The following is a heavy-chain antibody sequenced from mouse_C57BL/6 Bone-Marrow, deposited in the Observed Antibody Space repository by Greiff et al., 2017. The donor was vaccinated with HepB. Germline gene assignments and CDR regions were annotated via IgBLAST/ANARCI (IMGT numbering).Heavy chain of an antibody. D-gene: IGHD2-4*01. V-gene: IGHV1-26*01. CDR2: INPNNGGT. Sequence: VQLQQSGPELVKPGASVKISCKASGYTFTDYYMNWVKQSHGKSLEWIGDINPNNGGTSYNQKFKGKATLTVDKSSSTAYMELRSLTSEDSAVYYCAKDGIYYDYDDAMDFGGQGTTVTVSS. J-gene: IGHJ4*01. CDR1: GYTFTDYY. CDR3: AKDGIYYDYDDAMDF.